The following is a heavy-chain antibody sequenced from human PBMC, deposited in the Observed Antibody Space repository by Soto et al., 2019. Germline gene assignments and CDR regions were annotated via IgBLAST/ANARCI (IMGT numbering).Heavy chain of an antibody. Sequence: SETLSLTCSVSGGSMRSYYWTWIRQPPGKGLEWIGYIYYSGGTNYNPSLKSRVTMSVDTSNNQFSLNLNSVTVADTAVYYCAREGSSSWSGDYGMDVWGQGTTVTVS. V-gene: IGHV4-59*01. CDR3: AREGSSSWSGDYGMDV. CDR2: IYYSGGT. D-gene: IGHD6-13*01. CDR1: GGSMRSYY. J-gene: IGHJ6*02.